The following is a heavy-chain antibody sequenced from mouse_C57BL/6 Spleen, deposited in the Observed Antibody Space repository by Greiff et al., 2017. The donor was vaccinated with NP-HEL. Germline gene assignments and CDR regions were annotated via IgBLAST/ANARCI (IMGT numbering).Heavy chain of an antibody. CDR1: GFTFSSYA. CDR3: ARDEETAQDD. D-gene: IGHD3-2*02. CDR2: ISDGGSYT. J-gene: IGHJ2*01. V-gene: IGHV5-4*01. Sequence: EVKLVESGGGLVKPGGSLKLSCAASGFTFSSYAMSWVRQTPEKRLEWVATISDGGSYTYYPDNVKGRFTISRDNAKNNLYLQMSHLKSEDTAMYYCARDEETAQDDWGQGTTLTVSS.